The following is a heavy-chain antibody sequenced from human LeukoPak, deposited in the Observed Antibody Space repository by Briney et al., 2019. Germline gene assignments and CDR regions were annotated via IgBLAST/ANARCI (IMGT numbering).Heavy chain of an antibody. Sequence: PSETLSLTCTVSGGSISSGSYYWSWIRQPAGKGLEWIGRIYTSGSTNYNPSLKSRVTMSVDTSKNQFSLKLSSVTAADTAVYYCARERRALITMVRGVIVYFDYWGQGTLVTVSS. CDR3: ARERRALITMVRGVIVYFDY. CDR1: GGSISSGSYY. J-gene: IGHJ4*02. D-gene: IGHD3-10*01. CDR2: IYTSGST. V-gene: IGHV4-61*02.